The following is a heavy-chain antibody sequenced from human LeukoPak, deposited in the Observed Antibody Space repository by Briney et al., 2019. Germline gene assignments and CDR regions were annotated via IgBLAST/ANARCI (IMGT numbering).Heavy chain of an antibody. Sequence: GGSLRLSCAASGFTFSHYYMSWVRQAPGKGLEWVGFIRSKAYGGTTEYAASVKGRFTISRDDSKSIAYLQMNSLKTEDTAVYYCLGSSSYLDYWGQGTLVTVSS. J-gene: IGHJ4*02. CDR1: GFTFSHYY. V-gene: IGHV3-49*04. D-gene: IGHD6-6*01. CDR3: LGSSSYLDY. CDR2: IRSKAYGGTT.